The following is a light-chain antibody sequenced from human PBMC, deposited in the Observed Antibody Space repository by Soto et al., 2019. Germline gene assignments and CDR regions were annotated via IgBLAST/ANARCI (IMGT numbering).Light chain of an antibody. CDR2: EVN. J-gene: IGLJ1*01. V-gene: IGLV2-18*02. CDR1: SSDIGSYNR. Sequence: QSVLTQPASVSLSPGQSITISCSGTSSDIGSYNRVSLYQQPPGTAPKLIIYEVNNRPSGVPDRFSGSKSGNTASLTISGLQAEDEADYYCNSFTTSSTYVFGTGTKVTVL. CDR3: NSFTTSSTYV.